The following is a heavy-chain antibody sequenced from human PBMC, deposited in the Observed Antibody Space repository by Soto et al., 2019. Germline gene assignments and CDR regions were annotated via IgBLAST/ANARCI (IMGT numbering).Heavy chain of an antibody. J-gene: IGHJ5*02. CDR3: AKGDNLGPKTGYAFDP. V-gene: IGHV6-1*01. D-gene: IGHD5-12*01. CDR2: TYFRSKWYN. Sequence: SQTLSLTCAISGDSVSSNTASWNWIRQSPSRGLEWLGRTYFRSKWYNDYAVSVKSRIIINPDTSNNQFSLRLNSVTPGDTAVYFCAKGDNLGPKTGYAFDPWGQGIMVTVSS. CDR1: GDSVSSNTAS.